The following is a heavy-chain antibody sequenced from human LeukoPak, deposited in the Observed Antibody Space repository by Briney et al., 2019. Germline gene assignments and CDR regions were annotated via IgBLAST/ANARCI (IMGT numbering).Heavy chain of an antibody. CDR3: AASGWTPGLDY. V-gene: IGHV4-34*01. Sequence: SEPLCLTCAIYSGSFSGYYWNWIRQPPGKGLEWIGEINHSGFTNYNPSLNSRVTMSVDTSKNQFSLNLTSVTAADTAVYYCAASGWTPGLDYWGQGTPVTVSS. D-gene: IGHD6-19*01. CDR1: SGSFSGYY. CDR2: INHSGFT. J-gene: IGHJ4*02.